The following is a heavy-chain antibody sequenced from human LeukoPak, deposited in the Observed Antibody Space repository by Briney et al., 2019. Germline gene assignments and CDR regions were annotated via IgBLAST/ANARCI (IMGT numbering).Heavy chain of an antibody. CDR1: GFTFSNYA. CDR2: ISGSGDTT. J-gene: IGHJ4*02. V-gene: IGHV3-23*01. D-gene: IGHD5/OR15-5a*01. Sequence: PGGSLRLSCAASGFTFSNYAMSWVRQAPGKGLEWVSAISGSGDTTYYADSVKGRFTLSRDNSKNTLYLQMHSLRAEDTAVYYCAKSVVAGGAYYFDYWGQGTLVTVSS. CDR3: AKSVVAGGAYYFDY.